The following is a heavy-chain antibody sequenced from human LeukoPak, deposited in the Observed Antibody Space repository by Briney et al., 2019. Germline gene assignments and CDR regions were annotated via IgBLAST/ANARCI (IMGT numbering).Heavy chain of an antibody. CDR2: IYYTGST. J-gene: IGHJ6*02. CDR3: ARTFSGSYYYYGMDV. D-gene: IGHD1-26*01. Sequence: SETLSLTCTVSGGSISSYYWSWIRQPPGKGLEWIGYIYYTGSTNYNPSLKSRVTISVDTSKNQFSLKLSSVTAADTAVYYCARTFSGSYYYYGMDVWGQGTTVTVSS. CDR1: GGSISSYY. V-gene: IGHV4-59*01.